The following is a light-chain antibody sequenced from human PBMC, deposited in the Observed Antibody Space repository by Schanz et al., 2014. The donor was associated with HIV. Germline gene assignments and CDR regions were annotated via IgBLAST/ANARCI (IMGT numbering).Light chain of an antibody. CDR3: QQSYGSPLT. Sequence: DIQMTQAPSSLSASVGDRVTITCRASQSISNYLNWYQQKPGKAPKLLIYAASSLQSRVPSRFSGSGSGTDFTLTISSLQPEDFATYYCQQSYGSPLTFGGGTKVEIK. CDR2: AAS. J-gene: IGKJ4*01. V-gene: IGKV1-39*01. CDR1: QSISNY.